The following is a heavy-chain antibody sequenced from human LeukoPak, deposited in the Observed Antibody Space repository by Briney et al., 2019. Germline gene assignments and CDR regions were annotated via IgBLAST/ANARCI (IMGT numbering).Heavy chain of an antibody. CDR3: AKLSSDFDY. V-gene: IGHV3-9*01. J-gene: IGHJ4*02. D-gene: IGHD6-25*01. Sequence: PGGSLRLSCAASGFTFSSYSMNWVRQAPGKGLEWVSGISWNSGSIGYADSVKGRFTISRDNAKNSLYLQMNSLRAEDTALYYCAKLSSDFDYWGQGTLVTVSS. CDR2: ISWNSGSI. CDR1: GFTFSSYS.